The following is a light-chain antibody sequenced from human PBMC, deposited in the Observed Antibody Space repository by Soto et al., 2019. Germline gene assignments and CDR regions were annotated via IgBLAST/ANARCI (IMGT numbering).Light chain of an antibody. CDR3: QHYVTSLTT. CDR2: GAS. V-gene: IGKV3-20*01. Sequence: EIVLTQSPGTLSLSPGERATLSCRASQSVSSNYLAWYQQKPGQAPRLLIYGASSRATGIPDRFSGSGSGTDFTLTISRLEPEDFAVYYCQHYVTSLTTFGQGTKVDI. J-gene: IGKJ1*01. CDR1: QSVSSNY.